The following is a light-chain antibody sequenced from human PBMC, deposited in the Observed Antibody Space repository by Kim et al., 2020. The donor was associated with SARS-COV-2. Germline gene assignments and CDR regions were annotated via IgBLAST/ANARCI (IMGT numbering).Light chain of an antibody. CDR1: QSVSSY. CDR3: RPRSNWTPT. Sequence: EIVLTQSPATLSLSPGERATLSCRASQSVSSYLAWYQQKPGQAPRLLIYDASNRATGIPARFSGSGSGTDFTLTISSLEPEDFAVYYCRPRSNWTPTFGGGTKVDIK. V-gene: IGKV3-11*01. J-gene: IGKJ4*01. CDR2: DAS.